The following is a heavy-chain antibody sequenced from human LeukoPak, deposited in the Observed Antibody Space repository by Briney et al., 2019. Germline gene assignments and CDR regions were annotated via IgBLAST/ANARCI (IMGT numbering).Heavy chain of an antibody. CDR2: IYYSGIT. J-gene: IGHJ4*02. CDR1: GGSISSGDYY. V-gene: IGHV4-30-4*01. D-gene: IGHD3-10*01. CDR3: ARGPGVRGVRGLFDY. Sequence: SQTLSLTCTVSGGSISSGDYYWSWIRQPPGKGLEWIGYIYYSGITYYNPSIKSRVTISVDTSKSQFSLKLSSVTAADTAVYYCARGPGVRGVRGLFDYWGQGSLVTVAS.